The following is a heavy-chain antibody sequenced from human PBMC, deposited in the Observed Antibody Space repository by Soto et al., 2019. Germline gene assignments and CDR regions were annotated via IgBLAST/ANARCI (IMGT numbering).Heavy chain of an antibody. V-gene: IGHV1-69*01. Sequence: VKVSCKASGGTFSNYAISWVRQAPGQGLEWVGGIIPIFGTTSYAQKFQGRVTITADESTTTAYMELSSLRSGDTAVYFCARLRTFYSPFEDWGQGTLVTVSS. D-gene: IGHD3-3*02. CDR3: ARLRTFYSPFED. CDR1: GGTFSNYA. CDR2: IIPIFGTT. J-gene: IGHJ4*02.